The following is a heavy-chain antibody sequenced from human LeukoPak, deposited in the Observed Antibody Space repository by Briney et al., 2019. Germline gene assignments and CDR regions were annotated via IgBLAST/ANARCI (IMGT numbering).Heavy chain of an antibody. D-gene: IGHD5-24*01. Sequence: GGSLRLSCAASGFTFSNYWMGWVRQAPGKGLEWVANIKQDGSKKSYVDSVKGRFTISRDNAKNSLYLQMNSLRAEDTAIYYCTRVGYIDEGIDYWGQGTLVTVSS. CDR1: GFTFSNYW. CDR3: TRVGYIDEGIDY. V-gene: IGHV3-7*04. J-gene: IGHJ4*02. CDR2: IKQDGSKK.